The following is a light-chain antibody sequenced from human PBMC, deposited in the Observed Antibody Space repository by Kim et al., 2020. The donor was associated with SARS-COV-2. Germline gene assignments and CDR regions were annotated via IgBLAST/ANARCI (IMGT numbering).Light chain of an antibody. V-gene: IGKV1-12*02. Sequence: DIQMTQSPSSVSASLGDRITITCRASHDISRRLAWYQQKPGQAPKLLIYAASSLQPDVPSRFSGSGSGTDYILTINNLQPEDFATYYCQQADSMPFSFGGGTKLEI. CDR3: QQADSMPFS. CDR2: AAS. J-gene: IGKJ4*01. CDR1: HDISRR.